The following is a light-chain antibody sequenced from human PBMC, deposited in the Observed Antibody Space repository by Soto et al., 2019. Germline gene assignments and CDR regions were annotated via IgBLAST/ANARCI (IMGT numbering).Light chain of an antibody. Sequence: QSVLTQPPSASGTPGQRVIISCSGSSSNLGSNSGNWYQQLPGTAPKLLIYNTYQRPLGVPDRFSCSKSGTSASLAISGLQSEDEGDYFCAAWDDSLNGPVFGGGTKLTVL. CDR3: AAWDDSLNGPV. CDR1: SSNLGSNS. J-gene: IGLJ3*02. V-gene: IGLV1-44*01. CDR2: NTY.